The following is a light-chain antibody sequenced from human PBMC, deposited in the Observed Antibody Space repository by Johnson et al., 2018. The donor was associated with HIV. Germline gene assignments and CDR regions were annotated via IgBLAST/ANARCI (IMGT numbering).Light chain of an antibody. CDR1: SSNIGNNY. CDR3: GTWDSSLSGV. J-gene: IGLJ1*01. Sequence: QSVLTQPPSVSAAPGQKVTISCSGSSSNIGNNYVSWYQHLPGTAPKLLIYENNKRPSGIPDRFSGSTSGTSATLGITGLQTGDEADYYCGTWDSSLSGVFGTGTKVTVL. CDR2: ENN. V-gene: IGLV1-51*02.